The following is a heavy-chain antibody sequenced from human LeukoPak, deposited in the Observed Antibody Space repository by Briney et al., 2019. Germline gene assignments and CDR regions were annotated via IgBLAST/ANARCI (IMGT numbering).Heavy chain of an antibody. D-gene: IGHD1-1*01. V-gene: IGHV4-59*08. J-gene: IGHJ4*02. CDR1: RGSINYFY. CDR2: IYYTGAT. Sequence: SETLPLTCTVSRGSINYFYWSWIRQPPGKGLEFIAHIYYTGATDYNRSLQSRVSISVDTAKNQLSLRLNSVTAADTAVYYCARWNEGLDYWGQGTLVTVSS. CDR3: ARWNEGLDY.